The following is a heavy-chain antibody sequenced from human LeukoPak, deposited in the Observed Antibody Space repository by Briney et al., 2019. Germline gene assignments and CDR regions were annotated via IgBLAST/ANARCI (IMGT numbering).Heavy chain of an antibody. V-gene: IGHV1-46*01. J-gene: IGHJ4*02. CDR2: ISPSGGST. CDR1: GYTFTIYY. Sequence: GASVKVSCKASGYTFTIYYIHWVRQAPGQGLEWMGLISPSGGSTNYAQKFQGRVTMTRDTSTSTVYMELSSLRSEDTAVYYCARAIGQLVDYWGQGTLVTVSS. D-gene: IGHD6-6*01. CDR3: ARAIGQLVDY.